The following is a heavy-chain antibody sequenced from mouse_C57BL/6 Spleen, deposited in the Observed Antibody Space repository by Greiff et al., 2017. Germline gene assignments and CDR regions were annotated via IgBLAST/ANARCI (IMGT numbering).Heavy chain of an antibody. Sequence: QVHVKQPGAELVKPGASVKLSCKASGYTFTSYWMQWVKQRPGQGLEWIGEIDPSDSYTNYNQKFKGKATLTVDTSSSTAYMQLSSLTSEDAAVYYWARKGLRPFDYWGQGTTLTVSS. J-gene: IGHJ2*01. CDR2: IDPSDSYT. CDR1: GYTFTSYW. CDR3: ARKGLRPFDY. D-gene: IGHD1-2*01. V-gene: IGHV1-50*01.